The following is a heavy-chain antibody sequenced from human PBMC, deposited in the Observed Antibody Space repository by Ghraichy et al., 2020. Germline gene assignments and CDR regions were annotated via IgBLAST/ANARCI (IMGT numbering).Heavy chain of an antibody. Sequence: AALRLSCSASGFTFSSYAMHWVRQAPGKGLEYVSAISSNGGSTYYAESVKGRFTISRDNSKNTLYLQMSSLRDEDTAVYYCVKGERGYNYGYLDYWGQGTLVTVSS. V-gene: IGHV3-64D*09. D-gene: IGHD5-18*01. CDR2: ISSNGGST. CDR1: GFTFSSYA. J-gene: IGHJ4*02. CDR3: VKGERGYNYGYLDY.